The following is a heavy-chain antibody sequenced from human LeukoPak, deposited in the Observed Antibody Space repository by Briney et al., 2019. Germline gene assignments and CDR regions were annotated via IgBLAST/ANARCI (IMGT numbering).Heavy chain of an antibody. CDR1: GFTFSSYS. CDR3: ARDKIAAATTGSSFHH. J-gene: IGHJ1*01. V-gene: IGHV3-48*04. CDR2: ISRGSTTI. D-gene: IGHD6-13*01. Sequence: PGGSLRLSCAASGFTFSSYSMNWVRQAPGKGLEWLSNISRGSTTIYYADSVKGRFTISRDNAKNSLYLHMNNLRPEDTAVHYCARDKIAAATTGSSFHHWGQGTLVTVSS.